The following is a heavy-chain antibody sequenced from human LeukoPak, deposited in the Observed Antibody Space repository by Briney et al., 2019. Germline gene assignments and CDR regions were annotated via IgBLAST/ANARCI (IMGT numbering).Heavy chain of an antibody. CDR1: GGSISTYY. D-gene: IGHD4-17*01. J-gene: IGHJ3*01. V-gene: IGHV4-4*07. CDR3: ARSYGDYITGAYAFDV. Sequence: PSETLSLTCTVSGGSISTYYWSWIRQPAGKGLEWIGLVDASGRTNYNPSLKSRLTISVDTSKNQFSLKLSSVTAADTAVYYCARSYGDYITGAYAFDVWGQGTMVTVSS. CDR2: VDASGRT.